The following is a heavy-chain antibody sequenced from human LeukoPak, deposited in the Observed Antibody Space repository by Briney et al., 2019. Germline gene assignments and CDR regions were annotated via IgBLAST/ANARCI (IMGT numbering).Heavy chain of an antibody. J-gene: IGHJ5*02. CDR3: ARGGQLVLTQNWFDP. Sequence: GASVKVSCKASGYTFTGYYMHWVRQAPGQGLEWMGWIDPNSGGTNYAQKLQGRVTMTRDTSISTAYMELSRLRSDDTAVYYCARGGQLVLTQNWFDPWGQGTLVTVSS. V-gene: IGHV1-2*02. CDR2: IDPNSGGT. D-gene: IGHD6-13*01. CDR1: GYTFTGYY.